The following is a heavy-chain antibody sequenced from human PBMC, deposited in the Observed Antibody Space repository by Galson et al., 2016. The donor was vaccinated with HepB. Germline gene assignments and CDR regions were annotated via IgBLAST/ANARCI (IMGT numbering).Heavy chain of an antibody. J-gene: IGHJ6*02. V-gene: IGHV1-69*13. Sequence: SVKVSCKASGDTSSYYAISWVRQAPGQGFKWMGGIIPYFGAAKNAQKFQDRVTITADESTRTAYMELRSLRSEDTATYYCARDEVPMITFGGVIAVYSASYYVLDVWGQGTTVTVSS. D-gene: IGHD3-16*01. CDR3: ARDEVPMITFGGVIAVYSASYYVLDV. CDR1: GDTSSYYA. CDR2: IIPYFGAA.